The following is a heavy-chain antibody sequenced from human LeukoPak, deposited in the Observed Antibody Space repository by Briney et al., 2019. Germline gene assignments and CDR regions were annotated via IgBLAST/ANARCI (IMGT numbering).Heavy chain of an antibody. Sequence: SETLSLTCTVSGGSISSYCWSWIRQPPGKGLEWIGYIYYSGSTNYNPSLKSRVTISVDTSKNQFSLKLSSVTAADTAVYYCARDNYYDSSGYTHDAFDIWGQGTMVTVSS. CDR1: GGSISSYC. J-gene: IGHJ3*02. D-gene: IGHD3-22*01. V-gene: IGHV4-59*01. CDR3: ARDNYYDSSGYTHDAFDI. CDR2: IYYSGST.